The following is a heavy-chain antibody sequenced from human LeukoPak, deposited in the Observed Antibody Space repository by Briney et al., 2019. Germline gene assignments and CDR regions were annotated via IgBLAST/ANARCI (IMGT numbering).Heavy chain of an antibody. V-gene: IGHV3-23*01. Sequence: PGGSLRLSCAASGFTFNNYGMTWVRQAPGKGLEWVSTISGTGSNIIYAASVMGRFTISRDNSKSTLCLQMNSLRAEDTAIYYCAESFGSGSPTIYYFDYWGQGTLVTVSS. CDR3: AESFGSGSPTIYYFDY. J-gene: IGHJ4*02. CDR1: GFTFNNYG. CDR2: ISGTGSNI. D-gene: IGHD3-10*01.